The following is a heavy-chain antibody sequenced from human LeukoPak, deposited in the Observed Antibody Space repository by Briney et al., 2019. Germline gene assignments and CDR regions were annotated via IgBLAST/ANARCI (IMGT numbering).Heavy chain of an antibody. CDR2: ISYDGSNK. V-gene: IGHV3-30*03. CDR1: GFTFSTYG. D-gene: IGHD2-2*01. J-gene: IGHJ6*03. CDR3: ARGDRYCTSISCYGYYYYYYMDV. Sequence: GGSLRLSCAASGFTFSTYGMHWVRQAPGKGLEWVAVISYDGSNKYYADSVKGRFTISRDNTKNTLYLQMNSLRAEDTAVYYCARGDRYCTSISCYGYYYYYYMDVWGKGTTITISS.